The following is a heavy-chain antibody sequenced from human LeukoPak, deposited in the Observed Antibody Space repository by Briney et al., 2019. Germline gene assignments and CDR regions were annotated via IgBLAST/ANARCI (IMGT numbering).Heavy chain of an antibody. D-gene: IGHD3-10*01. J-gene: IGHJ4*02. V-gene: IGHV3-30*02. Sequence: PGGSLRLSCAASGFTFSTYGMHWVRQAPGKGLEGVTFIRSDANKKYYADSVKGRFAISRDTSKNTLYLQMNSLNAEDTAVYYCARDQGAYYYGSVLDYWGQGTLVTVSS. CDR2: IRSDANKK. CDR1: GFTFSTYG. CDR3: ARDQGAYYYGSVLDY.